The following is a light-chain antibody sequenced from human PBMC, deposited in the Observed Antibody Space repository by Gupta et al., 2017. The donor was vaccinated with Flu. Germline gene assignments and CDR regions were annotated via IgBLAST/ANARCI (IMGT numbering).Light chain of an antibody. CDR1: QSISTF. CDR3: QQTYSTPYS. Sequence: DIQMTQSPSSLSASVGDRVTITCRASQSISTFLNWYQQRPGKAPKFLVYGASTLQSGVPSRFSGSGSGTDFTLTIHSLQPEDSATYYCQQTYSTPYSFGQGTQLEIK. CDR2: GAS. V-gene: IGKV1-39*01. J-gene: IGKJ2*03.